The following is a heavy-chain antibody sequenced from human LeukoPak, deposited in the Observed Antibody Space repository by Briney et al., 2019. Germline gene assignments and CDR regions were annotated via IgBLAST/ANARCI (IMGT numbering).Heavy chain of an antibody. D-gene: IGHD3-22*01. CDR2: ISRSSSYI. Sequence: GGSLRLSCAASGFTFSSYSMNWVRQAPGKGLEWVSSISRSSSYIYYADSVKGRFTISRDNAKNSLYLQMNSLRAEDTAVYYCARDSSPSYYYDSSGYYPEGAFDIWGQGTMVTVSS. J-gene: IGHJ3*02. CDR3: ARDSSPSYYYDSSGYYPEGAFDI. CDR1: GFTFSSYS. V-gene: IGHV3-21*01.